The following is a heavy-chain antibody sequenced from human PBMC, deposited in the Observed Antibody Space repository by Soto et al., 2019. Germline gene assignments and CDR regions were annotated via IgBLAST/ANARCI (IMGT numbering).Heavy chain of an antibody. J-gene: IGHJ3*02. CDR2: IYYSGST. CDR3: ARTKLLPGGDFDDFDI. D-gene: IGHD2-21*01. Sequence: PSETLSLTCTVSGGSISSGGYYWSWIRQHPGKGLEWIGYIYYSGSTYYNPSLKSRVTISVDTSKNQFSLKLSSVTAADTAVYYCARTKLLPGGDFDDFDIWGQGTMVTVSS. CDR1: GGSISSGGYY. V-gene: IGHV4-31*03.